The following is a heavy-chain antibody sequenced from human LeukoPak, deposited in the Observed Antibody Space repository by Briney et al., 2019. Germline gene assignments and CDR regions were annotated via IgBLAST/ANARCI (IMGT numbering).Heavy chain of an antibody. CDR3: VRDGPFGSGTFGY. CDR2: IKVDGSGK. V-gene: IGHV3-7*01. J-gene: IGHJ4*02. Sequence: PGGSLRLSCAASRFTFSRSWMSWVRQAPGKGLEWVANIKVDGSGKHYLDSVEGRFIISRDNAKNSLHLQMNNLRAEDTAEYYCVRDGPFGSGTFGYWAQGTLVSVSS. D-gene: IGHD3-10*01. CDR1: RFTFSRSW.